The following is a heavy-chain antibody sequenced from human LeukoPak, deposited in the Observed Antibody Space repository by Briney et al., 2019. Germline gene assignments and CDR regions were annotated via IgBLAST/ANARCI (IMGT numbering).Heavy chain of an antibody. D-gene: IGHD2-15*01. CDR3: ARFSSCSGGSCYPSTLVNDAFDL. V-gene: IGHV4-31*03. Sequence: SQTLSLTCTGSGGSISSAGYYWSWIRQYPGKGLEWIGYIYYSGSTYYNPSLKSRVIISLDTSKNQFFLRLSSATAADTAVYYCARFSSCSGGSCYPSTLVNDAFDLWGQGTMVTVSA. CDR1: GGSISSAGYY. J-gene: IGHJ3*01. CDR2: IYYSGST.